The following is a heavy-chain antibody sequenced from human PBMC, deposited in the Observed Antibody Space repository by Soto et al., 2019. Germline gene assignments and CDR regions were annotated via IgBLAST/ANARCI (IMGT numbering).Heavy chain of an antibody. D-gene: IGHD3-16*01. CDR3: ARVPFPFDVYYDMDV. Sequence: LSLTCTVSGHSISSGKKYLSWIRQPPGKDLEWIGYIFSSGTTYYNPSLKSRLTMSLDASQNQFSLKLNSLTDADTAVYFCARVPFPFDVYYDMDVCGDVMTATIS. CDR1: GHSISSGKKY. CDR2: IFSSGTT. V-gene: IGHV4-30-4*01. J-gene: IGHJ6*02.